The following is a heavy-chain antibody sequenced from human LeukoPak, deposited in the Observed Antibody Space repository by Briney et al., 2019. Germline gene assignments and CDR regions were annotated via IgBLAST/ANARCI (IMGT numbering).Heavy chain of an antibody. CDR2: IYSGGST. V-gene: IGHV3-53*01. CDR1: GFTVSNNY. CDR3: ARDPGTGYFDY. Sequence: GGSLRLSCAVSGFTVSNNYMSWVRQAPGKGLEWVSVIYSGGSTYYADSVKGRFTISRDNSKNTLYFQMNSLRAEDTAVYYCARDPGTGYFDYWGQGTLVTVSS. J-gene: IGHJ4*02. D-gene: IGHD3-10*01.